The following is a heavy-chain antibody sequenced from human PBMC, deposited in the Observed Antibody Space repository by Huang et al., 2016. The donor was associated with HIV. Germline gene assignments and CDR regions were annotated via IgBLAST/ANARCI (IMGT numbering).Heavy chain of an antibody. CDR3: ARQGVGDFVVEPTGLGAFDI. CDR1: GYTFNGYW. CDR2: YDPGDADT. V-gene: IGHV5-51*01. Sequence: EVQLVQSGAVVKKPGESLKISCKGSGYTFNGYWIGWVRQMPGKCLEVMGIYDPGDADTTYSPSFQGQVNISADKSISTAYLQGSGLKASDTAMYYCARQGVGDFVVEPTGLGAFDIWGQGTMVTVSS. D-gene: IGHD2-2*01. J-gene: IGHJ3*02.